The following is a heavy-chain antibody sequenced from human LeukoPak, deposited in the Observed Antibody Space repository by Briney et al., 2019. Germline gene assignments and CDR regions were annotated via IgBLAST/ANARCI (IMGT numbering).Heavy chain of an antibody. V-gene: IGHV4-59*07. CDR2: IYYSGSI. Sequence: LSDTLSLPCTVSGGSISSYYWSWLRQPPAKGLECIGYIYYSGSINYNPSIKSRVTISGYTSKNRFSPKLSSVAAADAAVYYCARGPAGYKYWGQGTVVTVSS. CDR1: GGSISSYY. CDR3: ARGPAGYKY. D-gene: IGHD5-24*01. J-gene: IGHJ4*02.